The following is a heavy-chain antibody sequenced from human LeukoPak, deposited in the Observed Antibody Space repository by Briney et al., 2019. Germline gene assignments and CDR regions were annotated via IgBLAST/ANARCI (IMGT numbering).Heavy chain of an antibody. CDR2: MCGSAGCP. Sequence: GGSLRLSCAASGFTFNIYALSWVRLAPGKGLQWVASMCGSAGCPFYADSVKGRFTISRDNSKNTLYLQMNSLRAEDTAIYYCARDRPNYHESNGHYYNRDGDHWGQGTLVTVSS. V-gene: IGHV3-23*01. J-gene: IGHJ5*02. D-gene: IGHD3-22*01. CDR1: GFTFNIYA. CDR3: ARDRPNYHESNGHYYNRDGDH.